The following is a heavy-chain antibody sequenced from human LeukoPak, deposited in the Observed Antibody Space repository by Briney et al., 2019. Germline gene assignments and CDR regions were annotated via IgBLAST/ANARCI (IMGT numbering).Heavy chain of an antibody. J-gene: IGHJ5*02. D-gene: IGHD2-2*02. CDR3: ARDRPGRYCSNTSCYTASPFDP. CDR2: INSSGGST. CDR1: GYIFTSYN. Sequence: ASVKVSCKASGYIFTSYNMYWVRQAPGQGLEWMGIINSSGGSTNYAQKFQGRVTMTRDTSTSTVYMELSSLRSEDTAVYYCARDRPGRYCSNTSCYTASPFDPWGQGTLVIVSS. V-gene: IGHV1-46*01.